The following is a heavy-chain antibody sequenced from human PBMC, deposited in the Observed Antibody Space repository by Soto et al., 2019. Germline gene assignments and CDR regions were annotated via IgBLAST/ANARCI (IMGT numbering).Heavy chain of an antibody. V-gene: IGHV1-69*13. CDR1: GDTFGRFT. CDR2: IKPISDIT. J-gene: IGHJ5*02. CDR3: ARDPSTINKLIGVWFDP. D-gene: IGHD4-4*01. Sequence: SVKVSCKASGDTFGRFTINWVRQAPGQGLEWMGGIKPISDITNYAQRFQGRVTFTADASTSTVYLELSSLRSEDTAMYYCARDPSTINKLIGVWFDPWGQGTLVTV.